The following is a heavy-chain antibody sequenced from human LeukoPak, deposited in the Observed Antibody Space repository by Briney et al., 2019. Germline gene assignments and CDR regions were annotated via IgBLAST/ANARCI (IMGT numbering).Heavy chain of an antibody. CDR2: ISYDGSNK. J-gene: IGHJ4*02. V-gene: IGHV3-30*04. Sequence: GGSLRLSCAASGFTFSSYAMHWVRQAPGKGLEWVAVISYDGSNKYYADSVKGRFTISRDNAKNSLYLQMNSLRAEDTAVYYCARDRSTVTTWVDYWGQGTLVTVSS. D-gene: IGHD4-17*01. CDR3: ARDRSTVTTWVDY. CDR1: GFTFSSYA.